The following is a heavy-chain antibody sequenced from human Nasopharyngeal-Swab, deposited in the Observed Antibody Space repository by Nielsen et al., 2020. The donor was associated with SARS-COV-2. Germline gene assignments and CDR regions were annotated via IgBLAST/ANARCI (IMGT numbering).Heavy chain of an antibody. J-gene: IGHJ3*02. CDR2: IYYSGST. V-gene: IGHV4-59*01. Sequence: WIRQPPGKGLEWIGYIYYSGSTNYNPSFKSRVTISVDTSKNQFPLKLSSVTAADTAVYYCARETGFSGAFDIWGQGTMVTVSS. CDR3: ARETGFSGAFDI. D-gene: IGHD6-19*01.